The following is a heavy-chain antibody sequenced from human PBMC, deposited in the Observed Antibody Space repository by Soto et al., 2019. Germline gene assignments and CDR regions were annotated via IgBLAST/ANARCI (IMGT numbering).Heavy chain of an antibody. J-gene: IGHJ4*02. CDR3: ARGAHGGSGYFDY. Sequence: RRLSCAASGFTFSSYEMNWVRQAPGKGLEWVSYISSSGSTIYYADSVKGRFTISRDNAKNSLYPQMNSLRAEDTAVYYCARGAHGGSGYFDYWGQGTLVTVSS. CDR2: ISSSGSTI. V-gene: IGHV3-48*03. CDR1: GFTFSSYE. D-gene: IGHD2-15*01.